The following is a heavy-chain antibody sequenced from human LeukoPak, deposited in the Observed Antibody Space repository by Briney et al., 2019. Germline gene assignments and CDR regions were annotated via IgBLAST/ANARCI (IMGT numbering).Heavy chain of an antibody. J-gene: IGHJ3*02. Sequence: SETLSLTCTVSGGSIGSYYWSWIRQPPGKGLEWIGYISKSGNTNYSTSLKSRVTILGDTSKKQFFLRLTSVSAANTAVYYCARARYVNRVYAFDIWGQGTMGTVSS. CDR1: GGSIGSYY. CDR3: ARARYVNRVYAFDI. V-gene: IGHV4-59*01. D-gene: IGHD3-9*01. CDR2: ISKSGNT.